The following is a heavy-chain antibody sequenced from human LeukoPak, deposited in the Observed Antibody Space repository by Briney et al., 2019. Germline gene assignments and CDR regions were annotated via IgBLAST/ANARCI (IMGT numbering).Heavy chain of an antibody. D-gene: IGHD1-26*01. J-gene: IGHJ4*02. V-gene: IGHV4-34*01. CDR3: ASEVGATPNI. Sequence: SETLSLTCAVYGGSFSGYYWSWIRQPPGKGLEWIGEINHSGSTNYNPSLKSRVTISVDTSKNQFSLRLSSVTAADTAVYYCASEVGATPNIWGQGTLVTVSS. CDR2: INHSGST. CDR1: GGSFSGYY.